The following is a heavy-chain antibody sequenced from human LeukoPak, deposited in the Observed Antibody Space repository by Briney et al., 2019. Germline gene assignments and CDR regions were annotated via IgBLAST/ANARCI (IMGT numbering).Heavy chain of an antibody. CDR3: ARGRYYYDSSGYKFGYFQH. D-gene: IGHD3-22*01. J-gene: IGHJ1*01. V-gene: IGHV4-4*07. CDR2: IYTSGST. Sequence: RSSETLSLTCTVSGGSISSYYWSWIRQPAGKGLEWIGRIYTSGSTNYNPSLKSRVTMSVDTSKNQFSLKLSSVTAADTAVYYCARGRYYYDSSGYKFGYFQHWGQGTLVTVSS. CDR1: GGSISSYY.